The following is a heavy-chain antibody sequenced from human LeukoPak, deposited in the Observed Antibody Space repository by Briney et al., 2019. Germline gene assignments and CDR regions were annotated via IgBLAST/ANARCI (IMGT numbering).Heavy chain of an antibody. CDR1: GFTFSSYA. J-gene: IGHJ4*02. V-gene: IGHV3-23*01. CDR2: ISDDSSFT. D-gene: IGHD2-15*01. CDR3: AKGRCSGVGCDSFHS. Sequence: GGSLRLSCAASGFTFSSYAMSWVRQAPGKGLECISTISDDSSFTYYADSVKGRSAISRDDSKNTLYLQMNNLKVEDTAVYYCAKGRCSGVGCDSFHSWGQGALVTVSS.